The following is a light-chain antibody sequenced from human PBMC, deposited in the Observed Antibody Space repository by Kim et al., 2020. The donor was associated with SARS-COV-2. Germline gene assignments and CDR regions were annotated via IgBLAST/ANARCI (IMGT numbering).Light chain of an antibody. Sequence: QPVLTQSSSASASLGSSVKLTCTLSSGHSSYIIAWHQQQPGKAPRYLMTLEGSGSYNKGSGVPDRFSGSRSGADRHLTISNLQAEDEADYYCETWDSNTRVFGGGTQLTVL. CDR2: LEGSGSY. CDR1: SGHSSYI. V-gene: IGLV4-60*03. CDR3: ETWDSNTRV. J-gene: IGLJ3*02.